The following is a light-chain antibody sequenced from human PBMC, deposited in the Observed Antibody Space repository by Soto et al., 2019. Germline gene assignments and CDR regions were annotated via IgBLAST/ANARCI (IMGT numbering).Light chain of an antibody. CDR3: QSYDSSLSGSV. J-gene: IGLJ2*01. Sequence: QSVLTQPPSVSGAPGQRVTISCIGSSSNIGAGYDVHWYQQLPGTAPKLLIYDNNNRPSGVPDRFSGSKSGTSASLAITGLQAEDEADYYCQSYDSSLSGSVFGGGTQLTVL. V-gene: IGLV1-40*01. CDR2: DNN. CDR1: SSNIGAGYD.